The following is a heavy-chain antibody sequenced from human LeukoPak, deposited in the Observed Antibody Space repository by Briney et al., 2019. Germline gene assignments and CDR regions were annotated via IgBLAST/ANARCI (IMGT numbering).Heavy chain of an antibody. CDR1: GYSISRGYY. J-gene: IGHJ3*02. Sequence: SETLSLTCSVSGYSISRGYYWGWIRQPPGKGLEWIGSISRGGSTYYSPSLKSRVGISVDTSKNQFSLKLSSLTAADTAVYYCAREGYGSGPHPNDFDIWGQGTPVTVSS. CDR3: AREGYGSGPHPNDFDI. V-gene: IGHV4-38-2*02. D-gene: IGHD3-10*01. CDR2: ISRGGST.